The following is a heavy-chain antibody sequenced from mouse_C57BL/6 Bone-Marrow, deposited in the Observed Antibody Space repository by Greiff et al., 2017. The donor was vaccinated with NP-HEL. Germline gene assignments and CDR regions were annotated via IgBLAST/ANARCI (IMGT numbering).Heavy chain of an antibody. J-gene: IGHJ4*01. V-gene: IGHV2-5*01. CDR3: AKNYYPGYYAMDY. Sequence: QVQLQQSGPGLVQPSQCLSITCTVSGPSLTSYGVHWVRQSPGKGLEWLGVIWRGGSTDYNAAFMSRLSITKDNSKSQVFFKMNSLQADDTAIYYCAKNYYPGYYAMDYWGQGTSVTVSS. CDR2: IWRGGST. D-gene: IGHD1-1*01. CDR1: GPSLTSYG.